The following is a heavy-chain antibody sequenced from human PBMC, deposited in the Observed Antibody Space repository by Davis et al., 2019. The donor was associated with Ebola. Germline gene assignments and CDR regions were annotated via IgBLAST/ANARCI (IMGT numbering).Heavy chain of an antibody. CDR2: FGTGGDT. J-gene: IGHJ4*02. D-gene: IGHD1-26*01. Sequence: GESLKISCTDSVITFSSYAMTWVRQAPGKGLEWVSTFGTGGDTYYADSVKGRFTLSRDNSKNTLYLQMNSLRAEDTAVYYCAKDRYIVHATTYYFDYWGQGTLVTVSP. CDR1: VITFSSYA. CDR3: AKDRYIVHATTYYFDY. V-gene: IGHV3-23*01.